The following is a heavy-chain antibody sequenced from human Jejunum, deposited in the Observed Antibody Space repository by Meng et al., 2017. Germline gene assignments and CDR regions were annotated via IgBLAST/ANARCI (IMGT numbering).Heavy chain of an antibody. CDR2: IHHGGDT. CDR3: ARNGAYSADH. V-gene: IGHV4-4*02. J-gene: IGHJ4*02. CDR1: GASSSSGYW. D-gene: IGHD2-15*01. Sequence: QLPLQVTGPGRVGPSWTLSLTCAVPGASSSSGYWWSWVRQPPGKGLEWIGEIHHGGDTNYNPSLKSRVTISVDKSNNQYSLRLTSVTAADTAMYYCARNGAYSADHWGQGTLVTVSS.